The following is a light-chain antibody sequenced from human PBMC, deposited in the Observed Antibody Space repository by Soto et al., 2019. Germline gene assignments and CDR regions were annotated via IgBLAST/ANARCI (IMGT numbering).Light chain of an antibody. CDR2: EAA. Sequence: EIVFTQSPATLSLSPGERATLSCSASQSVSSYLAWYQQKPGQAPRLLIYEAANRATGIPARFSGSGSGTDFPLPISSLEPEDFAVYYCQQRSNWPPTFGQGTKLDIK. J-gene: IGKJ2*01. V-gene: IGKV3-11*01. CDR3: QQRSNWPPT. CDR1: QSVSSY.